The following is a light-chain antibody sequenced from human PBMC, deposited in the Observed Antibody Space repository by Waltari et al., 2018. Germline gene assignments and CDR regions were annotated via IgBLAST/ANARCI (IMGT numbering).Light chain of an antibody. CDR3: QKYGTLPAT. V-gene: IGKV3-20*01. J-gene: IGKJ1*01. CDR2: DAS. CDR1: QSVSKY. Sequence: TQSPGTLSLSPGERATLSCRASQSVSKYLAWYQQKPGQAPRLLIYDASTRATGIPDRFSGSGWGTDFSLTISRLEPEDFAVYYCQKYGTLPATFGQGTKV.